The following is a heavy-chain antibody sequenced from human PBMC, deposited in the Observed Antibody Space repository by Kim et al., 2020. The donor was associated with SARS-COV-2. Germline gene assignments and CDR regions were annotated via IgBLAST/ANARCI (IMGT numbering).Heavy chain of an antibody. J-gene: IGHJ4*02. CDR1: GFTFSSYA. Sequence: GGSLRLSCAASGFTFSSYAMSWVRQAPGKGLEWVSAISGSGGSTYYADSVKGRFTISRDNSKNTLYLQMNSLRAEDTAVYYCAKEWWGYYYDSSGYVDYWGQGTLVTVSS. D-gene: IGHD3-22*01. CDR3: AKEWWGYYYDSSGYVDY. CDR2: ISGSGGST. V-gene: IGHV3-23*01.